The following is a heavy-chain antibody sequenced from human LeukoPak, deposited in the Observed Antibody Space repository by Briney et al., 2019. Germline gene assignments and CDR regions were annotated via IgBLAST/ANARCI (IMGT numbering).Heavy chain of an antibody. D-gene: IGHD5-18*01. CDR2: ISAYNGNT. CDR3: ARHTGGAWIQLWGSDY. Sequence: ASVKVSCKASGYTFTSYGISWVRQAPEQGLEWMGWISAYNGNTNYAQKLQGRVTMTTDTSTSTAYMELRSLRSDDTAVYYCARHTGGAWIQLWGSDYWGQGTLVTVSS. J-gene: IGHJ4*02. CDR1: GYTFTSYG. V-gene: IGHV1-18*01.